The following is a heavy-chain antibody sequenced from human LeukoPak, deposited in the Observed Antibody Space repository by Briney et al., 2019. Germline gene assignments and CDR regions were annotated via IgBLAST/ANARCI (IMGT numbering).Heavy chain of an antibody. J-gene: IGHJ4*02. CDR3: ARAGKRITMVRGVATGAYYFDY. Sequence: ASVKVSCKASGYTFTSYYMHWVRQAPGQGLEWMGIINPSGGSTSYAQKFQGRVTMTRDTSTSTVYMELSSLRSEDTAVYYCARAGKRITMVRGVATGAYYFDYWGQGTLVTVSS. D-gene: IGHD3-10*01. CDR1: GYTFTSYY. CDR2: INPSGGST. V-gene: IGHV1-46*01.